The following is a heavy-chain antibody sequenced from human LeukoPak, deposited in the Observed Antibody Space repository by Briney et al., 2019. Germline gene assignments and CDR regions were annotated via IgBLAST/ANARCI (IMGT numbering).Heavy chain of an antibody. CDR2: ILFDGSKK. V-gene: IGHV3-30*02. CDR3: ARAVDKGTGYYMDF. Sequence: GGSLRLSCAASGFTFSHHGMHWVRQAPGKGLGWVAFILFDGSKKYFVDSVKGRFTISRDNSNNAVSLQMNNLRTEDTAMYYCARAVDKGTGYYMDFWGQGTLVTVSS. D-gene: IGHD3-22*01. J-gene: IGHJ4*02. CDR1: GFTFSHHG.